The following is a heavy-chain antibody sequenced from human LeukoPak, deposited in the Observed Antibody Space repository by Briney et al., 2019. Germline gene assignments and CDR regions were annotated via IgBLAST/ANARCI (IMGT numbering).Heavy chain of an antibody. CDR3: ARVAHAFDI. CDR2: IYYSGST. CDR1: GGSIISSSHY. Sequence: SETLSLTCTVSGGSIISSSHYWGWIRQPPGKGLEWIGSIYYSGSTYYNPSLKSRVTISVDTSKNQFSLKLSSVTAADTAVYYCARVAHAFDIWGQGTMVTVSS. J-gene: IGHJ3*02. V-gene: IGHV4-39*01.